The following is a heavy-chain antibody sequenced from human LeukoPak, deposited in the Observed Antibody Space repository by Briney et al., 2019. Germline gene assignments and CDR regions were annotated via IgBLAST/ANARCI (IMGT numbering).Heavy chain of an antibody. CDR1: GGPISSYH. Sequence: PSETLSLTCTVSGGPISSYHWSCLRQPPGKGREWLGYIYYSGPTNYTPSLKSRVTISVDTSRNQFSLKLSSVTAADTAVYYCARGVYIAAAQYAYWGQGTLVTVSS. V-gene: IGHV4-59*01. D-gene: IGHD6-13*01. CDR3: ARGVYIAAAQYAY. J-gene: IGHJ4*02. CDR2: IYYSGPT.